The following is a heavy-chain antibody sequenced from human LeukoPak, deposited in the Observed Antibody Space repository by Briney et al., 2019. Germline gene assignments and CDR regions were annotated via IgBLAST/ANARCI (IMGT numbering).Heavy chain of an antibody. Sequence: GGSLRLSCAASGFMFSDYYMSWIRQAPGKGLEWVSYISPSGSTIFYADSVKGRFTISRDNAKNSLFLQMNNLGVEDTAVYYCARAPPDWESSNSICYTWYFDLWGRGTLVTVSS. V-gene: IGHV3-11*04. J-gene: IGHJ2*01. D-gene: IGHD2-2*02. CDR1: GFMFSDYY. CDR3: ARAPPDWESSNSICYTWYFDL. CDR2: ISPSGSTI.